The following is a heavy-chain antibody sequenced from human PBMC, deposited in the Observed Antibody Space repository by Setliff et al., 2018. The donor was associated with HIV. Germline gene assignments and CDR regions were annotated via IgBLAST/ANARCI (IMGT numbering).Heavy chain of an antibody. CDR1: GGSIISEISW. D-gene: IGHD2-2*01. J-gene: IGHJ3*02. Sequence: SETLSLTCTVSGGSIISEISWWAWIRQPAGKGPEWLGQIYMRGGTDYNPSLEGRVTISLDTSKNQFSLKLSSVTAADTAVYYCARGSAPEDIVVVPPGRAFDIWGQGTMVTVSS. CDR2: IYMRGGT. CDR3: ARGSAPEDIVVVPPGRAFDI. V-gene: IGHV4-61*10.